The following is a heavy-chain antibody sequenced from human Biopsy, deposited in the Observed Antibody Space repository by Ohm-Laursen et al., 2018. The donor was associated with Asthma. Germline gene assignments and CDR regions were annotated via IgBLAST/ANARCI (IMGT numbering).Heavy chain of an antibody. V-gene: IGHV1-18*01. CDR1: GYTFNSAG. J-gene: IGHJ6*02. CDR3: ARAVDYSHYYGIDG. Sequence: GASVKVSCKPSGYTFNSAGITWVRQAPGQGLEWMGWISVDNGNTKVAQKLQDRVTMIPDTSTSTAYMELRSLRSDDTAVYFCARAVDYSHYYGIDGWGQGTTVTVS. D-gene: IGHD3-10*01. CDR2: ISVDNGNT.